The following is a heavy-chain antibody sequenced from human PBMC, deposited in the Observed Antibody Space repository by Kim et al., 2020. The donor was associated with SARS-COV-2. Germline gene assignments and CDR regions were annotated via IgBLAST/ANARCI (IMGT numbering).Heavy chain of an antibody. D-gene: IGHD6-13*01. CDR3: ARFNRVAAAENFDY. J-gene: IGHJ4*02. Sequence: NPPLKSRVTISVDASKNQFSLKLSSVTAADTAVYYCARFNRVAAAENFDYWGQGTLVTVSS. V-gene: IGHV4-4*09.